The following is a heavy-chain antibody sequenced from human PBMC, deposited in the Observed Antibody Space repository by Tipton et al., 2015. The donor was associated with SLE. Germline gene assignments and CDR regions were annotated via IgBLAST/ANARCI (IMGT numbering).Heavy chain of an antibody. J-gene: IGHJ6*03. Sequence: TLSLTCTVSGHSISSGYYWGCIRQPPGKGLEWVGTVYYTGNTFYNPSLKSRVTISVDTSKNQFSLQLSSVSAADTAVYYCGRLYPNGNYYIDVWGKGTTVTVSS. CDR3: GRLYPNGNYYIDV. CDR2: VYYTGNT. CDR1: GHSISSGYY. D-gene: IGHD2-8*01. V-gene: IGHV4-38-2*02.